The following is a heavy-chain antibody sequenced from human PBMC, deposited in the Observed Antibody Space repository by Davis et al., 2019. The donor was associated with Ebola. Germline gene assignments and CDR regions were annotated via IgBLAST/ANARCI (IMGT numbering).Heavy chain of an antibody. Sequence: GESLKISCAASGFTFSSYWMHWVRQAPGKGLVWVSRINTDGSSTTYADSVKGRFTISRDNTKNSLFLQMNSLRAEDTAVYYCVRLNSKDINSDYWGQGTLVTVSS. J-gene: IGHJ4*02. D-gene: IGHD4-11*01. CDR2: INTDGSST. V-gene: IGHV3-74*01. CDR1: GFTFSSYW. CDR3: VRLNSKDINSDY.